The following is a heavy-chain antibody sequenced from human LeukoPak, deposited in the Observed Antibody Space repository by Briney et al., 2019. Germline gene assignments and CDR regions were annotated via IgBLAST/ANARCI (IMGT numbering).Heavy chain of an antibody. CDR1: GFTFSSYW. J-gene: IGHJ4*02. CDR3: ARGGYYDSSGYPIPPDY. V-gene: IGHV3-74*01. D-gene: IGHD3-22*01. Sequence: GGSLRLSCAASGFTFSSYWMHWVRQAPGKGLVWVSRINSDGSSTSYADSVKGRFTISRDNAKNSLYLQMNSLRAEDTAVYYCARGGYYDSSGYPIPPDYWGQGTLVTVSS. CDR2: INSDGSST.